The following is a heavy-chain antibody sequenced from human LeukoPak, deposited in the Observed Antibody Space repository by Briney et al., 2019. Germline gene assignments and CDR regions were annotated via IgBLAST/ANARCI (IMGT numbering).Heavy chain of an antibody. J-gene: IGHJ6*02. D-gene: IGHD1-14*01. V-gene: IGHV3-23*01. CDR1: GFTFSNYA. CDR3: ARGGNEYYYYGMDV. Sequence: GGSLRLSCAATGFTFSNYAMSWVRQAPGKGLECVSTISGSDGNTYYADSVKGRFTISRDTSKNTLYLQMNSLRSEDTAVYYCARGGNEYYYYGMDVWGQGTTVTVSS. CDR2: ISGSDGNT.